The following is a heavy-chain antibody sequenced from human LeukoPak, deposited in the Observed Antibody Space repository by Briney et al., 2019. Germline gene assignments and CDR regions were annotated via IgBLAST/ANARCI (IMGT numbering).Heavy chain of an antibody. V-gene: IGHV3-33*01. CDR3: ARVGSGSFDY. CDR1: GFTFSSYA. J-gene: IGHJ4*02. D-gene: IGHD1-26*01. Sequence: PGGSLRLSCAASGFTFSSYAMHCVRQAPGKGLQWVAVIWYDGSSKYYADSVKGRFTISRDNSKNTLYLQMNSLRAEDTAVYYCARVGSGSFDYWGQGTLVNVSS. CDR2: IWYDGSSK.